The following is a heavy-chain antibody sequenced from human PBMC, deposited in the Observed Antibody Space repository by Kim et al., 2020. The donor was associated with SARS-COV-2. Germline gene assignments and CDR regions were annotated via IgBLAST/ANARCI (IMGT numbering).Heavy chain of an antibody. CDR1: GFTFSSYA. CDR2: ISYDGSNK. CDR3: ARVLSSLIIYYVSRLIGH. Sequence: GGSLRLSCAASGFTFSSYAMHWVRQAPGKGLEWVAVISYDGSNKYYADSVKGRFTISRDNSKNTLYLQMNSLRAEDTAVYYCARVLSSLIIYYVSRLIGHWGQGTLVTVPS. J-gene: IGHJ5*02. V-gene: IGHV3-30-3*01. D-gene: IGHD3-22*01.